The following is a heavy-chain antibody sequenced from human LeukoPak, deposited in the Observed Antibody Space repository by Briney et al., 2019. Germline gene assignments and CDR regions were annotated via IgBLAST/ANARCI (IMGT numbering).Heavy chain of an antibody. Sequence: SETLSLTCTASGGSISGYYWSWIRQPPGKGLEWIGFIYYTGNTNYNPSLKSRLTISVGTSNNQFSLKVSSVTAADTAVYYCVRSKSGTYSWFDPWGQGTLVTVSS. D-gene: IGHD4-11*01. CDR2: IYYTGNT. J-gene: IGHJ5*02. CDR3: VRSKSGTYSWFDP. V-gene: IGHV4-59*01. CDR1: GGSISGYY.